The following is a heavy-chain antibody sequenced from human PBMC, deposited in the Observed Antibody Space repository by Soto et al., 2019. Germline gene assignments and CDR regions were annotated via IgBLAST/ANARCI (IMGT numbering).Heavy chain of an antibody. CDR3: VKNSGWFNT. V-gene: IGHV3-23*01. J-gene: IGHJ5*02. CDR2: IDVSGGIT. CDR1: GFTFGTTD. Sequence: PGGPLRLSGAASGFTFGTTDMSWVRQAPGEGLEWVSTIDVSGGITYYADSVKGRFTISRHNSRTTVYLQMNSLRGEDTALYYCVKNSGWFNTWGQGALVTVSS. D-gene: IGHD3-10*01.